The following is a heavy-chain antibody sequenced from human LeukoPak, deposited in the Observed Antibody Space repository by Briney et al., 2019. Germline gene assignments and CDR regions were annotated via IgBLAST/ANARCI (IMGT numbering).Heavy chain of an antibody. CDR1: GGSFSGYY. Sequence: SETLSLTCAVYGGSFSGYYWSWIRQPPGKGLEWIGEINHSGSTNYNPSLKSRVTISVDTSKKQFSLKLSSVTAADTAVYCCARRDCSCSSCYSYYFDYWGQGTLVTVSS. CDR3: ARRDCSCSSCYSYYFDY. V-gene: IGHV4-34*01. D-gene: IGHD2-15*01. J-gene: IGHJ4*02. CDR2: INHSGST.